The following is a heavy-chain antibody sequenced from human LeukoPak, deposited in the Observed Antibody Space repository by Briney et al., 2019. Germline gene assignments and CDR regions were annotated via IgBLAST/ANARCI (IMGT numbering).Heavy chain of an antibody. D-gene: IGHD3-3*01. Sequence: ASVKVSCKASGYTFTSYDINWVRQATGQGLEWMGWMNPNSGNTGYAQKFQGRVTFTRSTSISTAYMELSSLRSEDTAVYYCARVWGSRLQFLNYWGQGTLVTVSS. CDR1: GYTFTSYD. CDR2: MNPNSGNT. CDR3: ARVWGSRLQFLNY. J-gene: IGHJ4*02. V-gene: IGHV1-8*03.